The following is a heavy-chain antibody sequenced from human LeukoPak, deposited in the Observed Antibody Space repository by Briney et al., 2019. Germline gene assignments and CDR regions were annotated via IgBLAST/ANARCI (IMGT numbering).Heavy chain of an antibody. D-gene: IGHD3-9*01. J-gene: IGHJ4*02. CDR3: ASSAGYDILTAYLLDY. CDR2: INPSGGST. CDR1: GYTFTSYY. V-gene: IGHV1-46*01. Sequence: ASVKVSCKASGYTFTSYYMHWVRQAPGQGLEWMGIINPSGGSTSYAQKFQGRVTITADKSTSTAYMELRSLRSDDTAVYYCASSAGYDILTAYLLDYWGQGTLVTVSS.